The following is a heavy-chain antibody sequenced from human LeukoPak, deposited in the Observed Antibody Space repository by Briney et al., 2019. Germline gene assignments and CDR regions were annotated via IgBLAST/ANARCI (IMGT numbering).Heavy chain of an antibody. CDR2: VYTTEDA. J-gene: IGHJ4*02. Sequence: SETLSLTCTVSGGSISSYYWSWIRQPAGKGLEWIGRVYTTEDAKYNPSLESRVSMSLDMSKNQFSLKLGSVTAADTAVYYCARYGDPNYYFDFWGQGTLVTVSS. D-gene: IGHD2-21*02. V-gene: IGHV4-4*07. CDR3: ARYGDPNYYFDF. CDR1: GGSISSYY.